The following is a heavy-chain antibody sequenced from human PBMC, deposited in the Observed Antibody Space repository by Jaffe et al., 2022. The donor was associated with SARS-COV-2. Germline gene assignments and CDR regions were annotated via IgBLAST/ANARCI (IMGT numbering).Heavy chain of an antibody. CDR3: ATEQNKPSGHNYWYFDL. D-gene: IGHD3-3*01. CDR1: GFTFSSYW. V-gene: IGHV3-7*01. CDR2: IKQDGSEK. J-gene: IGHJ2*01. Sequence: EVQLVESGGGLVQPGGSLRLSCAASGFTFSSYWMSWVRQAPGKGLEWVANIKQDGSEKYYVDSVKGRFTISRDNAKNSLYLQMNSLRAEDTAVYYCATEQNKPSGHNYWYFDLWGRGTLVTVSS.